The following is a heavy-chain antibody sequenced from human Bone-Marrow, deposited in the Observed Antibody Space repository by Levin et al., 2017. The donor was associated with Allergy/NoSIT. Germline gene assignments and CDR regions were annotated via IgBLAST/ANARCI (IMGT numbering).Heavy chain of an antibody. CDR2: MYPSGNT. V-gene: IGHV4-4*07. CDR3: ARNAPVAGHPDYYFDY. D-gene: IGHD6-19*01. J-gene: IGHJ4*02. CDR1: GGSISSYY. Sequence: SETLSLTCTVSGGSISSYYWSWIRQPAGKGLEWIGRMYPSGNTNYNPSLKSRVTLAVDTSKNQFSLKLNSVTAADTAVYYCARNAPVAGHPDYYFDYWGQGILVTVSS.